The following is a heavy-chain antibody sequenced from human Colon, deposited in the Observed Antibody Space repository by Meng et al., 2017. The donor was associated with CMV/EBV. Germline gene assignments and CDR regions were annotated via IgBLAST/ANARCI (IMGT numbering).Heavy chain of an antibody. J-gene: IGHJ6*02. V-gene: IGHV3-13*01. Sequence: GESLKISCATSGFTFSSYDMPWVRQAPGKGLEWVSAIGPAGDTYYADSVKGRFTISRDAAKNSLYLQMNSLRAGDTAVYYCARVATDIRYGMDVWGQGTTVTVSS. CDR3: ARVATDIRYGMDV. CDR2: IGPAGDT. CDR1: GFTFSSYD. D-gene: IGHD5-12*01.